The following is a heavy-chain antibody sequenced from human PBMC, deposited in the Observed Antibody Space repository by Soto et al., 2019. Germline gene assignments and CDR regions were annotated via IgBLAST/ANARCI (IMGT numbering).Heavy chain of an antibody. CDR3: ARDSTLAY. Sequence: ASVKVSCKASGYIFTSYYMHWVRQAPGQGLEWMGIINPSAGGTSYAQKFQARVTMTRDTSTSTIYMELSSLTSEDTAVYYCARDSTLAYWGQGTLVTVSS. J-gene: IGHJ4*02. V-gene: IGHV1-46*01. CDR2: INPSAGGT. CDR1: GYIFTSYY.